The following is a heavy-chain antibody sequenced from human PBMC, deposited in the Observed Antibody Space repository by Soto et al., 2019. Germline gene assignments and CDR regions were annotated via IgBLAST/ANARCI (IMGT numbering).Heavy chain of an antibody. Sequence: GESLKISCKGSGYSFAGYWITWVRQKPGKGLEWMGRMDPSDSQAYYSPSFRGHVTISVTKSITTVFLQWSSLKASDTAMYYCARHGPHNYYYGMDVWGQGTTVTVS. CDR2: MDPSDSQA. V-gene: IGHV5-10-1*01. J-gene: IGHJ6*02. CDR3: ARHGPHNYYYGMDV. D-gene: IGHD2-8*01. CDR1: GYSFAGYW.